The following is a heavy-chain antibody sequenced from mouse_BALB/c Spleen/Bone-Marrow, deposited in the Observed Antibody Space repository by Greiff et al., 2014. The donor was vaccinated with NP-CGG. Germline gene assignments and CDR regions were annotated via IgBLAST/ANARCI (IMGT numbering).Heavy chain of an antibody. CDR1: GFNIKDTY. CDR3: AAYYCDSSYGFAY. Sequence: VKLQQSGAELVKPGDSVKLSCTASGFNIKDTYMHWVKQRPEQGLEWIGRIDPANGNTKYDPQFQGKATITANTSSNTAYLEFSSLTTEDTAVYYWAAYYCDSSYGFAYWGQGTLVTVSA. CDR2: IDPANGNT. J-gene: IGHJ3*01. V-gene: IGHV14-3*02. D-gene: IGHD1-1*01.